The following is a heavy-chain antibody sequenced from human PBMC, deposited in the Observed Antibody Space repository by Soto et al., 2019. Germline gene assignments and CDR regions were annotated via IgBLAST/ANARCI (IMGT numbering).Heavy chain of an antibody. V-gene: IGHV5-10-1*01. CDR1: GYSFTSYW. Sequence: GESLKISCKGSGYSFTSYWISWVRQMPGKGLEWMGRIDPSDSYTNYSPSFQGHVTISADKSISTAYLQWSSLKASDTAMYYCARRLRSATYYYYGMEVWGQGTTVTVSS. D-gene: IGHD5-12*01. CDR3: ARRLRSATYYYYGMEV. J-gene: IGHJ6*02. CDR2: IDPSDSYT.